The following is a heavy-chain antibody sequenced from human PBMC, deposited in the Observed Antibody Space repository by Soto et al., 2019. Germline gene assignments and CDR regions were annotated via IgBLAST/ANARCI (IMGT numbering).Heavy chain of an antibody. V-gene: IGHV3-23*01. CDR3: AKVIVLGASTLEY. J-gene: IGHJ4*02. CDR2: ISGSTGTT. D-gene: IGHD6-6*01. CDR1: GFMFNHYA. Sequence: EQVLESGGGLVQPGGSLRLSCEASGFMFNHYAMAWVRQTPGKGLEWVSVISGSTGTTYYADSVNGRFTISRDNSKNTGYLKMNSLRVEDSALYSCAKVIVLGASTLEYWGPGTRVTVSS.